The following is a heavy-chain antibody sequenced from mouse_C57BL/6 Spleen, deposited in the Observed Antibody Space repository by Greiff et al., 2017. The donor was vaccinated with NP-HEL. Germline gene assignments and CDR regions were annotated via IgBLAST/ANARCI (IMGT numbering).Heavy chain of an antibody. J-gene: IGHJ3*01. Sequence: VQLQQPGAELVRPGSSVKLSCKASGYTFTSYWMHWVKQRPIQGLEWIGNIDPSDSETHYNQKFKDKATLSVDKSSSTAYMQLSSLTSEDSAVYYCARGDYGKGAWFAYWGQGTLVTVSA. CDR2: IDPSDSET. CDR3: ARGDYGKGAWFAY. CDR1: GYTFTSYW. V-gene: IGHV1-52*01. D-gene: IGHD2-1*01.